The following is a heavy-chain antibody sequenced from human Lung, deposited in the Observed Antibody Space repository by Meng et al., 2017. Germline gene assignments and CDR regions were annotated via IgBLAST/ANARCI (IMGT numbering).Heavy chain of an antibody. D-gene: IGHD4-17*01. CDR3: TRDHSTADVTVWWFDP. V-gene: IGHV1-46*01. CDR2: INPSGGDI. Sequence: QVQLVQSGAEVKNPGASVKVSCKASGYTFTRHWMHWVRQAPGQGLEWMGIINPSGGDIMYEQKFQGRITITSDTSTATVYMELSSLRSEDTAVYYCTRDHSTADVTVWWFDPWGQGTLVTVSS. CDR1: GYTFTRHW. J-gene: IGHJ5*02.